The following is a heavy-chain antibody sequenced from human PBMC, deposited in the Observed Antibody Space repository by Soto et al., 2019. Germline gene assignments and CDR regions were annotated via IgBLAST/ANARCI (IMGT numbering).Heavy chain of an antibody. CDR3: ARRQSSSWYGL. CDR2: IDQSGST. Sequence: SETLSLTCAVYGGSFSGYYWNWLRQPPGEGLEWIGRIDQSGSTYYNPSLKSRVTISVDTSKNQFSLKLSSVTAADTAVYYCARRQSSSWYGLWGQGTLVTVSS. J-gene: IGHJ4*02. D-gene: IGHD6-13*01. V-gene: IGHV4-34*01. CDR1: GGSFSGYY.